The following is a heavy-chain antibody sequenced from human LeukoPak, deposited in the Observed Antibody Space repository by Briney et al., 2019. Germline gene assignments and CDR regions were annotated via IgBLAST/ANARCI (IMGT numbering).Heavy chain of an antibody. Sequence: ASVKVSCKASGYTFTSYGISWVRQAPGQGLEWMGWISAYNGNTNYAQKLQGRVTMTTDKSTSTAYMELRSLRCDDTAMYYCARVVAQTEFDYWGQGPLVTVSS. CDR1: GYTFTSYG. CDR3: ARVVAQTEFDY. CDR2: ISAYNGNT. V-gene: IGHV1-18*01. D-gene: IGHD5-12*01. J-gene: IGHJ4*02.